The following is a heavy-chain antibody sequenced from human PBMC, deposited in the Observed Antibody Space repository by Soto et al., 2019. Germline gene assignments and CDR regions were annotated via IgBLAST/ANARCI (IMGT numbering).Heavy chain of an antibody. V-gene: IGHV3-48*02. Sequence: GGSLRLSCAASGFTFSSYTMNWVRQAPGKGLEWVSYISSSSSTIYYADSVKGRFTISRDNAKNSLYLQMNCLRDEDTAVYYCAREIPSRGAGWFDPWGQGTLVTVSS. CDR3: AREIPSRGAGWFDP. CDR2: ISSSSSTI. D-gene: IGHD3-10*01. CDR1: GFTFSSYT. J-gene: IGHJ5*02.